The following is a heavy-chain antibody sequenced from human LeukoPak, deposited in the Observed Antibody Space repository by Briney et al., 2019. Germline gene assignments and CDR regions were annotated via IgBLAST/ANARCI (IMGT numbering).Heavy chain of an antibody. CDR2: ISGSGGST. D-gene: IGHD2-15*01. J-gene: IGHJ3*02. V-gene: IGHV3-23*01. CDR1: GFTFSDHY. CDR3: AKLKGVVVAAYDAFDI. Sequence: GGSLRLSCAVYGFTFSDHYMSWVRQAPGKGLEWVSAISGSGGSTYYADSVKGRFTISRDNSKNTLYLQMNSLRAEDTAVYYCAKLKGVVVAAYDAFDIWGQGTMVTVSS.